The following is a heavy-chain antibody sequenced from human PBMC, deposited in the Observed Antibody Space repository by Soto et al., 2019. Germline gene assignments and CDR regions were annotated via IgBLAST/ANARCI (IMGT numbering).Heavy chain of an antibody. CDR3: ARHGPGIAAAGTRFDP. J-gene: IGHJ5*02. Sequence: SETLSLTCTVSGGSISSYYWSWIRQPPGKGLEWIGSIYYSGSTYYNPSLKSRVTISVDTSKNQFSLKLSSVTAADTAVYYCARHGPGIAAAGTRFDPWGQGTLVTVSS. V-gene: IGHV4-59*05. CDR2: IYYSGST. CDR1: GGSISSYY. D-gene: IGHD6-13*01.